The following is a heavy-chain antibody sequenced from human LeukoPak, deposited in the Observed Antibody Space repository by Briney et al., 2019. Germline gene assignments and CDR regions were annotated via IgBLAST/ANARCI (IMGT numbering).Heavy chain of an antibody. CDR2: IYYSGST. D-gene: IGHD3-3*01. Sequence: SQTLSLTCTVSGGSISSGDYYWSWIRQPPRKGLEWIGYIYYSGSTYYNPSLKSRVTISVDTSKNQFSLKLSSVTAADTAVYYCARLYYDFWSGYHDDYWGQGTLVTVSS. J-gene: IGHJ4*02. CDR1: GGSISSGDYY. CDR3: ARLYYDFWSGYHDDY. V-gene: IGHV4-30-4*01.